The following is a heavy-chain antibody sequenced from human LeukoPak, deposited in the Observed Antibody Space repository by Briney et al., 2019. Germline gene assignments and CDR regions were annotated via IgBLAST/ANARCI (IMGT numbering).Heavy chain of an antibody. J-gene: IGHJ4*02. V-gene: IGHV4-34*01. D-gene: IGHD3-16*01. CDR2: INHSGST. CDR1: GGSFSGYY. CDR3: ASWGETRFDY. Sequence: SETLSLTCAVYGGSFSGYYWSWIRQPPGKGLEWIGEINHSGSTNYNPSLKSRVTISVDTSKNHFSLKLRSMTAADTAIYYCASWGETRFDYWGQGTLVTVSS.